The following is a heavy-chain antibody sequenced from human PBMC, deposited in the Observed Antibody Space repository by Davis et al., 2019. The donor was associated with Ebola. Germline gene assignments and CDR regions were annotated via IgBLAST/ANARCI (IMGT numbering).Heavy chain of an antibody. CDR2: ISYDGSNK. V-gene: IGHV3-30*04. D-gene: IGHD1-14*01. J-gene: IGHJ6*02. CDR1: GFTFSSYA. Sequence: GESLKISCAASGFTFSSYAMHWVRQAPGKGLEWVAVISYDGSNKYYADSVKGRFTISRDNSKNTLYLQMNSLRAEDTAVYYCARKPIAENYYYYGMDVWGQGTTVTVSS. CDR3: ARKPIAENYYYYGMDV.